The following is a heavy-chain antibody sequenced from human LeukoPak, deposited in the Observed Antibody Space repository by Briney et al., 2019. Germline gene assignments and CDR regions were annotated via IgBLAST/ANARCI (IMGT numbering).Heavy chain of an antibody. V-gene: IGHV4-39*07. J-gene: IGHJ5*02. D-gene: IGHD3-22*01. Sequence: SETLSLTCTVSGGSIISSSYYWGWIRQPPGKGLEWIGSIYYTGSTYYNPSLRSRVTMSVDTSRNQFSLKLSSVTAADTAVYYCAREGVVAKFDPWGQGTLVTVSS. CDR2: IYYTGST. CDR1: GGSIISSSYY. CDR3: AREGVVAKFDP.